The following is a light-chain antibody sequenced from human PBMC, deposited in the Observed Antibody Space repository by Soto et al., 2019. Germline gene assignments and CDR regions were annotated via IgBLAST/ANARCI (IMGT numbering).Light chain of an antibody. CDR3: QKYNNWPPDRT. V-gene: IGKV3-15*01. J-gene: IGKJ1*01. CDR1: QSVGSN. Sequence: EIVMTQSPATLSVSPGERATLSCRASQSVGSNLAWYQQKPGQAPRLLIYGASTRATGIPARFSGSGSGTEFTLTISSLQSEAFAIYFCQKYNNWPPDRTFGQGTKVEIK. CDR2: GAS.